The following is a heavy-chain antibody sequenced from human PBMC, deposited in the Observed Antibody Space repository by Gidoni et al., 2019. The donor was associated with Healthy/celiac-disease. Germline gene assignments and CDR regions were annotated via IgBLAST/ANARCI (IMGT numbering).Heavy chain of an antibody. D-gene: IGHD4-17*01. J-gene: IGHJ3*02. V-gene: IGHV3-30-3*01. CDR3: ASVYGDSQGASDI. Sequence: VQPGRSLRLSCAAPGFTFSSYAMHWVRQAPGKGLEWVAVRSYDGSNKYDADSVKGRFTISRDNSKNTLYLQMNSLRAEDTAVYYCASVYGDSQGASDIWGQGTMVTVSS. CDR1: GFTFSSYA. CDR2: RSYDGSNK.